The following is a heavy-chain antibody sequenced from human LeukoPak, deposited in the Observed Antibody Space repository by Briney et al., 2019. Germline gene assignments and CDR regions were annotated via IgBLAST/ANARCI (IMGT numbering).Heavy chain of an antibody. D-gene: IGHD3-3*01. CDR1: GGTNSSSSYY. CDR3: ARDPGGTLRFLEWFRFDP. CDR2: IYYSGST. V-gene: IGHV4-39*07. Sequence: SETLSLPCTVSGGTNSSSSYYWGWIRQPPGKGLEWIGRIYYSGSTYYNPSLKSRVTISVDTSKNQFSLKLSSVTAADTAVYYCARDPGGTLRFLEWFRFDPWGQGTLVPVSS. J-gene: IGHJ5*02.